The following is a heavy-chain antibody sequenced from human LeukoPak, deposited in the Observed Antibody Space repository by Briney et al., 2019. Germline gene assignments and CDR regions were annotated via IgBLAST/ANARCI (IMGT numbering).Heavy chain of an antibody. CDR3: ATAFTEVGASVSAFDI. CDR1: GFAFSTYN. V-gene: IGHV3-30*04. CDR2: ISYDGRNE. J-gene: IGHJ3*02. D-gene: IGHD1-26*01. Sequence: HPGGSLRLSCAASGFAFSTYNMHWVRQAPGKGLEWVAVISYDGRNENHAESVKGRFTISRDNSKNTLYLQMNTLRTEDTALYYCATAFTEVGASVSAFDIWGQGTMVTVSS.